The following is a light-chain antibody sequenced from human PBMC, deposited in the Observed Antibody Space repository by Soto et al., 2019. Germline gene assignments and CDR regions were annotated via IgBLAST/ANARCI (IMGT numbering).Light chain of an antibody. CDR3: LQDYTYPWT. J-gene: IGKJ1*01. CDR2: AAS. Sequence: IQMTQSPSSLSASVRDRVTITCRASQDIGNDLGWYQQKPGKAPNLLIYAASSLRSGVPSRFSGSGSGTHFTLTINSLQAEASANYFCLQDYTYPWTFGQGTKVEIK. CDR1: QDIGND. V-gene: IGKV1-6*02.